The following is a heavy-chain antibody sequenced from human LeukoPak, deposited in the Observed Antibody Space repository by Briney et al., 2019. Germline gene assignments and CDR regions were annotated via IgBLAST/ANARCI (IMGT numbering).Heavy chain of an antibody. V-gene: IGHV3-23*01. J-gene: IGHJ4*02. CDR1: GITLSNYG. D-gene: IGHD3-22*01. CDR2: ISDTGGRT. CDR3: AKRGVVIRVILVGFHKEAYYFDS. Sequence: GGSLRLSCAVSGITLSNYGMTWVRQAPGKGLEWVAGISDTGGRTNYADSVKGRFTISRDNPKNTLHLQMNSLRAEDTAVYFCAKRGVVIRVILVGFHKEAYYFDSWGQGALVTVSS.